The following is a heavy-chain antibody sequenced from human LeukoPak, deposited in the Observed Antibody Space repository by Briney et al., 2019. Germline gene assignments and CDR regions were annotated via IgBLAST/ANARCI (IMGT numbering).Heavy chain of an antibody. V-gene: IGHV3-23*01. CDR2: ISGSGGST. D-gene: IGHD5-12*01. J-gene: IGHJ4*02. Sequence: GGSLRLSCAASGFTFSSYSMNWVRQAPGKGLEWVSAISGSGGSTYYADSVKGRFTISRDNSKNTLYLQMNSLRAEDTAVYYCANAIVATSYYFDYWGQGTLVTVSS. CDR1: GFTFSSYS. CDR3: ANAIVATSYYFDY.